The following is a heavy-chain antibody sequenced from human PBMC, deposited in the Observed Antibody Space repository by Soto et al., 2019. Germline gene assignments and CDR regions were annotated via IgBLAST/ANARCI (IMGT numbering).Heavy chain of an antibody. CDR1: GGSISSYY. V-gene: IGHV4-59*01. J-gene: IGHJ6*02. D-gene: IGHD3-9*01. CDR3: ARVTWFYGMDV. Sequence: PXATLSLTCTVSGGSISSYYLSWIRQPPGKGLEWIGYIYYSGSTNYNPSLKSRVTISVDTSKNQFSLKLSSVTAADTAVYYCARVTWFYGMDVWGQGTTVTVSS. CDR2: IYYSGST.